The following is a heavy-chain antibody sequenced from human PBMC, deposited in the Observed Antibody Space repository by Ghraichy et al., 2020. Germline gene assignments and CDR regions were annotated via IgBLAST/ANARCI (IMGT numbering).Heavy chain of an antibody. J-gene: IGHJ4*02. CDR1: GYSISSGYY. Sequence: GSLRLSCTVSGYSISSGYYWGWIRQPPGKGLEWIGSIYHSGSTYYNPSLKSRVTISVDTSKNQFSLKLSSVTAADTAVYYCARSPRGYSGYGFFDYWGQGTLVTVSS. V-gene: IGHV4-38-2*02. CDR2: IYHSGST. CDR3: ARSPRGYSGYGFFDY. D-gene: IGHD5-12*01.